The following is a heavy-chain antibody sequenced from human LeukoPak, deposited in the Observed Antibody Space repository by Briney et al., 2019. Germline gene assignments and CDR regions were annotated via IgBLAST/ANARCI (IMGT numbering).Heavy chain of an antibody. D-gene: IGHD5-12*01. J-gene: IGHJ6*02. CDR2: IWYDGSNK. CDR1: GFTFSSYG. Sequence: PGGSLRLSCAASGFTFSSYGMHWVRQAPGKGLEWVAVIWYDGSNKYYADSVKGRFTISRDNSKNTLYLQMNSLRAEDTAVYYCAREWLRSFGYYYGMDVWGQGTTVTVSS. CDR3: AREWLRSFGYYYGMDV. V-gene: IGHV3-33*01.